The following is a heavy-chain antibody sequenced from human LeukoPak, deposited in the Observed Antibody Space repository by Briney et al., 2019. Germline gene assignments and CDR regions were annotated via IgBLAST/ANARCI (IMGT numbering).Heavy chain of an antibody. CDR2: INPNDGGT. J-gene: IGHJ4*02. V-gene: IGHV1-46*04. CDR3: ARDDALVATGSFDY. CDR1: GYSFTSYY. D-gene: IGHD5-12*01. Sequence: ASVTVSSKASGYSFTSYYVHCVRQAPGQGLEWVGVINPNDGGTISAQKLQDRVALTRDTSTSTVYMEMSSLKSDDTAVYYCARDDALVATGSFDYWGQGTLVTVSS.